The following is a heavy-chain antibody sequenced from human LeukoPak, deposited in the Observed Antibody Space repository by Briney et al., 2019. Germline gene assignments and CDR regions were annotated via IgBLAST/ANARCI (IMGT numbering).Heavy chain of an antibody. CDR1: GGTFSSYA. Sequence: SVKVSCKASGGTFSSYAISWVRQAPGQGLEWMGGIIPIFGTANYAQKFQGRVTITADESTSTAYMELSSLRSEDTAVYYCARSLGGYCSSTSCYYYYGMDVWGQGTTVTVSS. CDR2: IIPIFGTA. D-gene: IGHD2-2*01. CDR3: ARSLGGYCSSTSCYYYYGMDV. J-gene: IGHJ6*02. V-gene: IGHV1-69*13.